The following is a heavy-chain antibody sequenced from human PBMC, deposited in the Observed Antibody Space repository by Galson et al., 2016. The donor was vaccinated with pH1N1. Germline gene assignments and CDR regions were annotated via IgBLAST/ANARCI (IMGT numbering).Heavy chain of an antibody. V-gene: IGHV3-30*02. CDR2: IRYDGSNNDGSNK. J-gene: IGHJ4*02. D-gene: IGHD3-10*01. CDR1: GFTFSSYD. CDR3: AKKMGFGDLLYNFDY. Sequence: SLRLSCAASGFTFSSYDMHWVRQAPGKGLEWVAFIRYDGSNNDGSNKYYIDSVKGRFTVSRDNSKNTLYLQMRSLRAEGTAVYYCAKKMGFGDLLYNFDYWGQGTLVTVSS.